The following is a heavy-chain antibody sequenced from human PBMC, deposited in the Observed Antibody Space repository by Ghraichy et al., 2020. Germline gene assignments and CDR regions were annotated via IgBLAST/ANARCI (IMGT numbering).Heavy chain of an antibody. Sequence: SQTLSLTCAISGDSVSSNSVAWNWIRQSPSRGLEWLGRTYYMSKWYNEYAVSVRIRIAINPDTSKNQFSLQLNSVTPEDTAVYYCASWNRAMRYFDFWGQGALVTVSS. J-gene: IGHJ4*02. CDR3: ASWNRAMRYFDF. CDR2: TYYMSKWYN. D-gene: IGHD1-1*01. CDR1: GDSVSSNSVA. V-gene: IGHV6-1*01.